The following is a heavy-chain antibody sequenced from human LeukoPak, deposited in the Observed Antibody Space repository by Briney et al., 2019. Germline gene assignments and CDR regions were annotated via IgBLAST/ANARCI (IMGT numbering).Heavy chain of an antibody. CDR3: RRDCNTGYT. CDR1: GFTFSKYW. CDR2: IGNGDSGI. V-gene: IGHV3-74*01. Sequence: QSGGSLRLSCEASGFTFSKYWMHWVRQPPGKGLEWVSFIGNGDSGIWYADSVKGRFTLSRDNAKNTLYLQMNSLRAEDTAVYYCRRDCNTGYTWGQGTLVTVSS. D-gene: IGHD5-24*01. J-gene: IGHJ5*02.